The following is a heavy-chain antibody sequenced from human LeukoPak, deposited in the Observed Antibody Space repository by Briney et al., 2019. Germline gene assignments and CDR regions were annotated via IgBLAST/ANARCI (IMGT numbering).Heavy chain of an antibody. CDR3: ARIRGTRFLEWLSRGKLYYFDY. CDR1: GGSISSYY. D-gene: IGHD3-3*01. CDR2: INHSGST. Sequence: SETLSLTCTVSGGSISSYYWSWIRQPPGKGLEWIGEINHSGSTNYNPSLKSRVTISVDTSKNQFSLKLSSVTAADTAVYYCARIRGTRFLEWLSRGKLYYFDYWGQGTLVTVSS. V-gene: IGHV4-34*01. J-gene: IGHJ4*02.